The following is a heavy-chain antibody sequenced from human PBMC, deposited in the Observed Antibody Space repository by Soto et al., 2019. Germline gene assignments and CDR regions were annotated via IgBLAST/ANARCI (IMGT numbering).Heavy chain of an antibody. V-gene: IGHV4-39*01. CDR2: IYYSGST. CDR3: ARQGAGLAAAGFKVEGYYYFYGMDV. J-gene: IGHJ6*02. D-gene: IGHD6-13*01. CDR1: GGSISSSSYY. Sequence: SETLSLTCTVSGGSISSSSYYWGWIRQPPGKGLEWIGSIYYSGSTYYNPSLKSRVTISVDTSKNQFSLKLSSVTAADTAVYYSARQGAGLAAAGFKVEGYYYFYGMDVWGQGTTVTVSS.